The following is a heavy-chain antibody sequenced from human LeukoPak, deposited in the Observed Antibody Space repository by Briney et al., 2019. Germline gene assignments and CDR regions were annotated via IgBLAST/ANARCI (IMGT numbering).Heavy chain of an antibody. J-gene: IGHJ4*02. Sequence: SETLSLTCSVSGNSINSGGNYRHWIRQAPGKGLEWIGYIFDGGNVDYNPSLSGRVTMSQDVSKNQFSLNMTSVTAADTALYYCATGRSKTVDFWGQGTLVTVSS. V-gene: IGHV4-31*03. CDR1: GNSINSGGNY. CDR2: IFDGGNV. D-gene: IGHD1-26*01. CDR3: ATGRSKTVDF.